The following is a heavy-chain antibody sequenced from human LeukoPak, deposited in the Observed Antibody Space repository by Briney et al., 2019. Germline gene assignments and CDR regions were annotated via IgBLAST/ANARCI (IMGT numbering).Heavy chain of an antibody. CDR1: GYTFTGYY. Sequence: VASVKVSCKASGYTFTGYYMHWVRQAPGQGLEWMGWINPNSGGTNYAQKFQGGVTMTRDTSISTAYMELSRLRSDDTAVYYCARGAKPWIQLWSEFDYWGQGTLVTVSS. CDR2: INPNSGGT. V-gene: IGHV1-2*02. D-gene: IGHD5-18*01. CDR3: ARGAKPWIQLWSEFDY. J-gene: IGHJ4*02.